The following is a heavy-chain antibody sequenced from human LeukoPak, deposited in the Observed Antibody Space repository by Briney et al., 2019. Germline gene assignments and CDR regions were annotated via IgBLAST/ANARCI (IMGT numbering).Heavy chain of an antibody. Sequence: SSETLSLTCTVSGGSISSYYWSWIRQPPGKGLEWIGYIYYSGSTNYSPSLKSRVTISVDTSKNQFSLKLSSVTAADTAVYYCARLRYDILTGPGTFDYWGQGTLVTVSS. CDR3: ARLRYDILTGPGTFDY. V-gene: IGHV4-59*08. D-gene: IGHD3-9*01. CDR1: GGSISSYY. CDR2: IYYSGST. J-gene: IGHJ4*02.